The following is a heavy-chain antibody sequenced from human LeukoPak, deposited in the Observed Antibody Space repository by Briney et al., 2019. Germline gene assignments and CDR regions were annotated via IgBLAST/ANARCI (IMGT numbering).Heavy chain of an antibody. CDR2: INHSGST. CDR1: GGSFSGYY. Sequence: TSETLSLTCAVYGGSFSGYYWSWIRQPPGKGLEWIGEINHSGSTNYNPSLKSRVTISVDTFKNQFSLKLSSVTAADTAVYYCARGPITMIVVNWGQGTLVTVSS. V-gene: IGHV4-34*01. D-gene: IGHD3-22*01. CDR3: ARGPITMIVVN. J-gene: IGHJ4*02.